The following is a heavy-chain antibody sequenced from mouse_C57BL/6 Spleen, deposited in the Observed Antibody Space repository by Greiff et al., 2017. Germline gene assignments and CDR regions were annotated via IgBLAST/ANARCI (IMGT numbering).Heavy chain of an antibody. J-gene: IGHJ3*01. CDR2: INPNNGGT. CDR3: ARGYYYGSSPWFAY. Sequence: VQLQQSGPGLVKPGASVKISCKASGYTFTDYYMNWVQQSPGKSLEWIGDINPNNGGTSYNEKFKGKATLTVDKSSSKAYMELRSLTSEDSAVYYCARGYYYGSSPWFAYWGQGTLVTVSA. V-gene: IGHV1-26*01. D-gene: IGHD1-1*01. CDR1: GYTFTDYY.